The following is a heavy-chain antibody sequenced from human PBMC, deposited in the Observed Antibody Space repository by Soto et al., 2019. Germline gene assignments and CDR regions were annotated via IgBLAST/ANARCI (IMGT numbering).Heavy chain of an antibody. V-gene: IGHV3-30*18. CDR1: GFTFSSYG. J-gene: IGHJ4*02. D-gene: IGHD3-22*01. CDR2: ISYDGSNK. CDR3: AKVLSYYDSSGYIFDY. Sequence: GGSLRLSCAASGFTFSSYGMHWVRQAPGKGLEWVAVISYDGSNKYYADSVKGRFTISRDNSKNTLYLQMNSLRAEDTAVYYCAKVLSYYDSSGYIFDYWGQGTLVTVSS.